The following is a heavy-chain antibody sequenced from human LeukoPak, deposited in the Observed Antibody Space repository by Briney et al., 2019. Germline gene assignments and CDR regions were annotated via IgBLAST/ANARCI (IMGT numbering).Heavy chain of an antibody. CDR1: GGSISSGGYY. D-gene: IGHD6-6*01. CDR2: IYYSGST. V-gene: IGHV4-31*03. CDR3: ARVIAARPGYYFDY. Sequence: SSQTLSLTCTVSGGSISSGGYYWSWIRQHPGKGLEWIGYIYYSGSTYYNPSLKSRVTISVDTSKNQFSLKLSSVTAADTAVYYCARVIAARPGYYFDYWGQGTLVTVSS. J-gene: IGHJ4*02.